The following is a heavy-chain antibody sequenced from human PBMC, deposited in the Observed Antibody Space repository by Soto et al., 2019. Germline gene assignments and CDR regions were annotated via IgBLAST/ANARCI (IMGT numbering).Heavy chain of an antibody. V-gene: IGHV1-18*01. Sequence: QVKLVQSGAEVKKPGASVKVSCKASGYTFTSYGISWVRQAPGQGLEWMGWINAYNGNTKNAQKLQGRVTMTTDTSTSTAYVELRSLRSDDTAVYYCARDAAIGMNDYWGQGTLVTVSS. CDR1: GYTFTSYG. J-gene: IGHJ4*02. CDR2: INAYNGNT. D-gene: IGHD1-20*01. CDR3: ARDAAIGMNDY.